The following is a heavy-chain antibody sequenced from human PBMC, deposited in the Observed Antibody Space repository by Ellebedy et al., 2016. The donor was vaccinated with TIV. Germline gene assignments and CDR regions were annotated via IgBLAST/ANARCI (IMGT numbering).Heavy chain of an antibody. CDR2: IDPSDSYT. J-gene: IGHJ6*02. V-gene: IGHV5-10-1*01. Sequence: GESLKISXKGSGYSFTSYWISWVRQMPGKGLEWMGRIDPSDSYTNYSPSFQGHVTISADKSISTAYLQWSSLKASDTAMYYCARFRVTQDPYYYYGMDVWGQGTTVTVSS. CDR3: ARFRVTQDPYYYYGMDV. CDR1: GYSFTSYW. D-gene: IGHD2-21*02.